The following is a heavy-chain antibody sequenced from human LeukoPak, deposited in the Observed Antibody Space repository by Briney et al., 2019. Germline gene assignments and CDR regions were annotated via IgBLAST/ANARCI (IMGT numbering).Heavy chain of an antibody. Sequence: GGSLRLSCAASGFTFSSYAMSWVRQAPGKGLEWVSAISGSGGSTYYADSVKGRFTTSRDNSKNTLYLQMNSLRAEDTAVYYCAKAQDIVVVPGGVFDYWGQGTLVTVSS. CDR2: ISGSGGST. V-gene: IGHV3-23*01. J-gene: IGHJ4*02. CDR3: AKAQDIVVVPGGVFDY. D-gene: IGHD2-2*01. CDR1: GFTFSSYA.